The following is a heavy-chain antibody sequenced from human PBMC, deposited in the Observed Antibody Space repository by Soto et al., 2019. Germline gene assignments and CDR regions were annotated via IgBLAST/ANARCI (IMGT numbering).Heavy chain of an antibody. V-gene: IGHV3-23*01. J-gene: IGHJ3*02. CDR1: GFTFSSYA. Sequence: GGSLRLSCAASGFTFSSYAMSWVRQAPGKGLEWVSAISGSGGSTYYADSVKGRFTISRDNSKNTLYLQMNSLRAEDTAVYYCAKRQYGDYSVYDAFDIWGQGTMVTVSS. CDR3: AKRQYGDYSVYDAFDI. D-gene: IGHD4-17*01. CDR2: ISGSGGST.